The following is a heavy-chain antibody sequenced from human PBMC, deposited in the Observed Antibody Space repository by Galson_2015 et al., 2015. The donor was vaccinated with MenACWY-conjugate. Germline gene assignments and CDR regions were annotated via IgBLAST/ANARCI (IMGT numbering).Heavy chain of an antibody. CDR3: SRAGATPGDY. V-gene: IGHV2-5*02. J-gene: IGHJ4*02. D-gene: IGHD2-15*01. CDR1: GVSLSTSEVG. Sequence: PALVKPTQTLTLTCTFSGVSLSTSEVGVGWIRQPPGKALEWLALIYWDDDKRHSPSLRSRLTTAKDTSKNHVLLARTNMDPVDTASYSCSRAGATPGDYWGQGTLVTVSS. CDR2: IYWDDDK.